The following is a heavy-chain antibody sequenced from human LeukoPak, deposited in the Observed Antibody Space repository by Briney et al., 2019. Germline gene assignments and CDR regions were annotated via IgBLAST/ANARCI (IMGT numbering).Heavy chain of an antibody. J-gene: IGHJ6*03. Sequence: SQTLSLTCTVSGGSISSGSYYWSWIRQPAGKGLEWIGRIYTSGSTNYNPSLESRVTISVDTSKNQFSLKLSSVTAADTAVYYCASGDYAYYYYYVDVWGKGTTVTVSS. D-gene: IGHD4-17*01. V-gene: IGHV4-61*02. CDR3: ASGDYAYYYYYVDV. CDR1: GGSISSGSYY. CDR2: IYTSGST.